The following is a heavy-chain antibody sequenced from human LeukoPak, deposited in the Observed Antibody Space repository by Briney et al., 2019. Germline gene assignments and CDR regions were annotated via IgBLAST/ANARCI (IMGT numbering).Heavy chain of an antibody. CDR1: CGSISSGGYY. V-gene: IGHV4-31*03. D-gene: IGHD3-3*01. Sequence: PSETLSLTCTVSCGSISSGGYYWSWIRQHPGKGLEWIGYIYYSGSTYYNPSLKSRVTISVDTSKNQFSLKLSSVTAADTAVYYCARVGYYDFWSGYYTSPHLNWFDPWGQGTLVTVSS. J-gene: IGHJ5*02. CDR2: IYYSGST. CDR3: ARVGYYDFWSGYYTSPHLNWFDP.